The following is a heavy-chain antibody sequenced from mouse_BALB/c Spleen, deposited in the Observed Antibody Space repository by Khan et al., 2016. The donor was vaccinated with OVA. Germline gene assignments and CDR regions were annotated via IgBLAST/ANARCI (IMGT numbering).Heavy chain of an antibody. CDR2: IAPSTGYT. V-gene: IGHV1-7*01. CDR3: ARRGLSGIVDY. Sequence: QVQLQQSGAELAKPGASVKMSCKASGYTFTAYWIHWVKQRPGQGLEWIGYIAPSTGYTEYNQKFKDKATLTTDKSSNSAYMNLSSLTSDGSAVYYGARRGLSGIVDYWGQGTLVTVSA. CDR1: GYTFTAYW. J-gene: IGHJ3*01. D-gene: IGHD1-1*02.